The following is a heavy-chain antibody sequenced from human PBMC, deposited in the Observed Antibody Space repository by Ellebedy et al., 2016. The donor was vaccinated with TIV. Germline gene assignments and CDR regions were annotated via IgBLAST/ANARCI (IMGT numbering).Heavy chain of an antibody. CDR2: MYYSGAT. J-gene: IGHJ4*02. CDR3: ARHKGNNYDY. V-gene: IGHV4-59*08. CDR1: GGSLSYYD. D-gene: IGHD1-1*01. Sequence: MPSETLSLTRTVSGGSLSYYDWSWIRQPPGKGLEWVGYMYYSGATKNNPSLKSRVTMSVDTSKNQFSLTLSSVTAADTAVYYCARHKGNNYDYWGQGTLVTVSS.